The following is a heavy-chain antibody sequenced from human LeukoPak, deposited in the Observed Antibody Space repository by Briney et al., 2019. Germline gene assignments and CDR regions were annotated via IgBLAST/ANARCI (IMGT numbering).Heavy chain of an antibody. CDR2: MNPNSGNT. J-gene: IGHJ3*02. D-gene: IGHD3-3*01. Sequence: ASVKVSCKASGYTFTSYDINWVRQATGQGLEWMGWMNPNSGNTGYAQKFQGRVTMTRNTSISTAYMELSSLRSEDTAVYYCARGPTIFGVVIIRNDAFDIWGQGTMVTVSS. CDR3: ARGPTIFGVVIIRNDAFDI. V-gene: IGHV1-8*01. CDR1: GYTFTSYD.